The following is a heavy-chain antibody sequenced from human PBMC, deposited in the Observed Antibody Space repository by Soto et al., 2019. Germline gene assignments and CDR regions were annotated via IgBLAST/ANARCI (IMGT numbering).Heavy chain of an antibody. CDR3: ARDSGGYDYFDY. Sequence: VQLVESGGGVVQPGRSLRLSCAASGFTFSSYGMHWVRQAPGKGLEWVSYISSSTGTKYYADSVKGRFAISRDNAKNSLYLQMNSLSDEDTAVYYCARDSGGYDYFDYWGQGTLVTVSS. J-gene: IGHJ4*02. V-gene: IGHV3-48*02. CDR1: GFTFSSYG. CDR2: ISSSTGTK. D-gene: IGHD5-18*01.